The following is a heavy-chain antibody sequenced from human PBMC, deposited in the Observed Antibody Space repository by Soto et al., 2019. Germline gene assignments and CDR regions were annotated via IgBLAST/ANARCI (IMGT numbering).Heavy chain of an antibody. V-gene: IGHV1-69*02. CDR2: IITILGIA. D-gene: IGHD2-15*01. CDR1: GGXXXXXX. CDR3: XRIQPYDYVDY. J-gene: IGHJ4*02. Sequence: QVQLVQSGAEVKKPGSSVKVSCKASGGXXXXXXXXXXRQAPGQGLEWMGRIITILGIANYAQQFQGRVXXXXXXXXXXXXXXXXXXXXXXXXXXXXXRIQPYDYVDYWGQGTLVTVSS.